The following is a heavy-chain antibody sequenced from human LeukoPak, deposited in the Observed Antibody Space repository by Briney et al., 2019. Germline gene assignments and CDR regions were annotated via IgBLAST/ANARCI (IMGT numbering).Heavy chain of an antibody. CDR1: GGSFGGYY. J-gene: IGHJ6*03. D-gene: IGHD2-15*01. CDR3: ARLEVVAAATFLNYYYMDV. CDR2: INHRGST. Sequence: PSETLSLTCAVYGGSFGGYYWSWICQPPGKGLEWIGEINHRGSTNYNPSLKSRVTISADKSISTAYLQWSSLKASDTAMYYCARLEVVAAATFLNYYYMDVWGKGTTVTVSS. V-gene: IGHV4-34*01.